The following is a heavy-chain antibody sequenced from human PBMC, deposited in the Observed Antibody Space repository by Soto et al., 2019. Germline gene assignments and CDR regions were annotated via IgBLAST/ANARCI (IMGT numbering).Heavy chain of an antibody. CDR2: INHSGST. V-gene: IGHV4-34*01. CDR1: GWSFSGYY. J-gene: IGHJ4*02. Sequence: SETLSLTCAVYGWSFSGYYWSLIRQPPRKGLEWMGEINHSGSTNYNTSIKSRVTISVDTSKNKFSLKLSSVTAADTAMFYCAREYSNSPAAFESSGQGTMVTVSS. D-gene: IGHD6-6*01. CDR3: AREYSNSPAAFES.